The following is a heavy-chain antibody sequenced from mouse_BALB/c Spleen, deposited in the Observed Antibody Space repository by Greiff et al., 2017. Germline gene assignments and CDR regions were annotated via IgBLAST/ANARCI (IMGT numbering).Heavy chain of an antibody. D-gene: IGHD1-1*01. V-gene: IGHV5-12-2*01. J-gene: IGHJ4*01. CDR2: ISNGGGSA. CDR3: ARPNYYSSSYDAMDY. Sequence: DVLLVESGGGLVRPGGSLKLSCAASGYTFSSYTMSWVRQTPEKRLEWVAYISNGGGSAYYTDTVKGLVTISRDNAKNTLYLQMSSLKSEDTAMYYCARPNYYSSSYDAMDYWGQGTSVTVSS. CDR1: GYTFSSYT.